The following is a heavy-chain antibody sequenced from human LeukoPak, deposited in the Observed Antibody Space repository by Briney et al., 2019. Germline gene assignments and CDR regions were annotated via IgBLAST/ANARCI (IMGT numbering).Heavy chain of an antibody. CDR3: STSNSSGWHDC. V-gene: IGHV1-2*02. CDR2: INPNSGGT. CDR1: GYPFSDYY. Sequence: ASVKVSCKTSGYPFSDYYMHWVRQAPGQGLEWMGWINPNSGGTIYAQNFQGRVTMTRDTSIITAYMELSRLRSDDTAVYYCSTSNSSGWHDCWGQGTLVTVSS. D-gene: IGHD6-19*01. J-gene: IGHJ4*02.